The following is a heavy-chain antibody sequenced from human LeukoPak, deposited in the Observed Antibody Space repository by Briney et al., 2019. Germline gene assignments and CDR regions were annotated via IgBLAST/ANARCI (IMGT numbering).Heavy chain of an antibody. CDR1: GGSVSSGSYC. J-gene: IGHJ2*01. D-gene: IGHD5-24*01. CDR3: ARVKRWPPYWYFDL. Sequence: AETLSLTCTVSGGSVSSGSYCWSWIRQPPGKGLEWIGYIYYSGSTNYNPSLNSRVTISLDTPKNQFSLKLSSVTAADTAVYYCARVKRWPPYWYFDLWGRGT. V-gene: IGHV4-61*01. CDR2: IYYSGST.